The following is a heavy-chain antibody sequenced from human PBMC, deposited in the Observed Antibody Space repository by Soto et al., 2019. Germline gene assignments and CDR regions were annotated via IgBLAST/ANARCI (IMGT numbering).Heavy chain of an antibody. D-gene: IGHD3-22*01. J-gene: IGHJ4*02. V-gene: IGHV3-33*01. CDR2: IWYDGSNK. CDR1: GFTFSSYG. CDR3: ARGLFYYDSSAYLGY. Sequence: GGSLRLSCAASGFTFSSYGMHWVRQAPGKGLEWVAVIWYDGSNKYYADSVKGRFTISRDNSKNTLYLQMNSLRAEDTAVYYCARGLFYYDSSAYLGYWGQGTLVTVSS.